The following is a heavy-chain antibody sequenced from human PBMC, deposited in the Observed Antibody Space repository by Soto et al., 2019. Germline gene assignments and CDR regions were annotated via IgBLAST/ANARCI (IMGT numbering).Heavy chain of an antibody. V-gene: IGHV3-11*01. CDR1: VFTFSDYY. Sequence: WGSLRLSCSASVFTFSDYYMNWIRQAPGKGLEWVSYISSSGTTIYYADSVKGRFIISRDNAKNSLYLQMNSLRAEDTAVYYCARDEYYYEVDAFDIWGQGTMVTVSS. J-gene: IGHJ3*02. CDR3: ARDEYYYEVDAFDI. D-gene: IGHD3-22*01. CDR2: ISSSGTTI.